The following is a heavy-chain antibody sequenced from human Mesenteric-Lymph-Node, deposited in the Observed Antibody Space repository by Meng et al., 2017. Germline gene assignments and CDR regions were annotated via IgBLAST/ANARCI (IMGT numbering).Heavy chain of an antibody. CDR1: GFTVRSTY. J-gene: IGHJ4*02. Sequence: VQLVEPGGGFIQPGGSLGLSCAASGFTVRSTYMSWVRQAPGKGLEWVSIIYSDGSTYYADSLKGRFTISRDNSNNTLYLQINNLRAEDTAVYYCARGLLWFGESDNWGQGTLVTVSS. V-gene: IGHV3-53*01. CDR2: IYSDGST. D-gene: IGHD3-10*01. CDR3: ARGLLWFGESDN.